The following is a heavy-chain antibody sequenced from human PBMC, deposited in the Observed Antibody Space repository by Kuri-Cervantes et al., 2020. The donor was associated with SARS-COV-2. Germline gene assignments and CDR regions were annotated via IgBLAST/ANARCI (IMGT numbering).Heavy chain of an antibody. CDR2: IYHSGST. V-gene: IGHV4-38-2*01. Sequence: GSLRLSCAPSGYSNSSGYYWGWIRQPPGKGLEWIGSIYHSGSTYYNPSLKSRVTISVDTSKNQFSLKLSSVTAADTAVYCCARGPIGGYNQTFAYWGHGTRV. CDR1: GYSNSSGYY. J-gene: IGHJ4*01. D-gene: IGHD5-24*01. CDR3: ARGPIGGYNQTFAY.